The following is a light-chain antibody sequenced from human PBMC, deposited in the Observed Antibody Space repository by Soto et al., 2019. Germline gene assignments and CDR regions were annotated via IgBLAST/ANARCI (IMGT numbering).Light chain of an antibody. CDR1: SSDVGGYNY. CDR3: SSYTSSSVQ. V-gene: IGLV2-14*01. J-gene: IGLJ7*01. Sequence: QSALTQPASVSGSPGQSITISCTGTSSDVGGYNYVSWYQQHPGKAPKLMIYEVSNRPSGVSNRFSGSKSGNTASLTISGLQAEDEADYYCSSYTSSSVQFGGGTQLTV. CDR2: EVS.